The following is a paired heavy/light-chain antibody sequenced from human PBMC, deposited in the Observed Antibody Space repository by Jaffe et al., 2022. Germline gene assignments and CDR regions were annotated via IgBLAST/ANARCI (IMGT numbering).Light chain of an antibody. CDR1: QSVSSN. CDR2: GAS. J-gene: IGKJ5*01. V-gene: IGKV3-15*01. CDR3: QQYNNWPPVT. Sequence: EIVMTQSPATLSVSPGERATLSCRASQSVSSNLAWYQQKPGQAPRLLIYGASTGATGIPARFSGSGSGTEFTLTISNLQSEDFAVYYCQQYNNWPPVTFGQGTRLEIK.
Heavy chain of an antibody. Sequence: EVQLVESGGGLVQPGGSLRLSCTASGFTFSSYWMSWVRQAPGKGLEWVANIKQDGSEKYSVDSVRGRFTISRDNAKNSLYLQMNNLRVEDTAVYYCARGGWDFWSGGRHWFDPWGRGTLVTVSS. J-gene: IGHJ5*02. CDR1: GFTFSSYW. CDR3: ARGGWDFWSGGRHWFDP. V-gene: IGHV3-7*04. CDR2: IKQDGSEK. D-gene: IGHD3-3*01.